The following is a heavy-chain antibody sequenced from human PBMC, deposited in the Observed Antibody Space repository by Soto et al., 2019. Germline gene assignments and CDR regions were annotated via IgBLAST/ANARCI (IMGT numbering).Heavy chain of an antibody. D-gene: IGHD5-12*01. CDR3: VVATADAFDI. J-gene: IGHJ3*02. CDR2: ISAYNGNT. Sequence: ASVKVSCKASGYSFTSHGISWVRQAPGQGLEWMGWISAYNGNTNYAQKLQGRVTMTTDTSTSTAYMELRSLRSDDTAVYYCVVATADAFDIWGQGTMVTVSS. V-gene: IGHV1-18*01. CDR1: GYSFTSHG.